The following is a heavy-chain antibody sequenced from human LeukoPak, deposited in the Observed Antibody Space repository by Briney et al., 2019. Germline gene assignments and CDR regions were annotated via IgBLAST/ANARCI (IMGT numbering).Heavy chain of an antibody. D-gene: IGHD3-22*01. V-gene: IGHV3-13*01. J-gene: IGHJ4*02. CDR2: IGTVGDT. CDR3: AKGNPDYYDSSGYYSHYFDY. CDR1: GFTFSNSD. Sequence: GGSLRLSCEASGFTFSNSDMHWVRQVSGKGLEWISGIGTVGDTYYPESVKGRFTISRDNAKNSLYLQMNSLRAEDMALYYCAKGNPDYYDSSGYYSHYFDYWGQGTLVTVSS.